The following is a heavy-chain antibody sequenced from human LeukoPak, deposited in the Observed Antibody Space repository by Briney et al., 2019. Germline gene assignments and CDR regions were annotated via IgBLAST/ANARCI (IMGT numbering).Heavy chain of an antibody. CDR3: AKDIAYRGYCSGGSCYLDY. CDR1: GYTFTGYH. V-gene: IGHV1-2*02. CDR2: INPNSGGT. Sequence: ASVKVSCKASGYTFTGYHMHWVRQAPGQGLEWMGWINPNSGGTNYAQKFQGRVTMTRDTSISTAYMELSRLRSDDTAVYYCAKDIAYRGYCSGGSCYLDYWGQGTLVTVSS. J-gene: IGHJ4*02. D-gene: IGHD2-15*01.